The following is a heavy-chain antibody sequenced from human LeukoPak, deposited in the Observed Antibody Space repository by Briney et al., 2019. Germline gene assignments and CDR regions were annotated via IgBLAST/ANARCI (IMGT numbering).Heavy chain of an antibody. CDR1: GFTFDDYA. CDR3: AKSPSYDYYYGMDV. V-gene: IGHV3-9*01. Sequence: GGSLRLSCAASGFTFDDYAMHWVRQAPGKGLEWVSGISWNSGSIGYADSVKGRFTISRDNAKNSLYLQMNSLRAEDTALYYCAKSPSYDYYYGMDVWGQGTTVTVSS. CDR2: ISWNSGSI. D-gene: IGHD3-16*01. J-gene: IGHJ6*02.